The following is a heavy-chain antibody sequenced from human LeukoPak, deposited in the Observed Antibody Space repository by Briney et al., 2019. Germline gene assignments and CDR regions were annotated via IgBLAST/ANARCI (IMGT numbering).Heavy chain of an antibody. Sequence: PGGSLRLSCAVSGFTFSDYYVSWIRQAPGKGLEWVSYISSSGTTIYYADSVKGRFTISRDNAKNSLYLQMNSLTAEDTAVYYCARAGGWAGPFNYWGQGTLVTVSS. CDR2: ISSSGTTI. D-gene: IGHD3/OR15-3a*01. V-gene: IGHV3-11*01. CDR3: ARAGGWAGPFNY. J-gene: IGHJ4*02. CDR1: GFTFSDYY.